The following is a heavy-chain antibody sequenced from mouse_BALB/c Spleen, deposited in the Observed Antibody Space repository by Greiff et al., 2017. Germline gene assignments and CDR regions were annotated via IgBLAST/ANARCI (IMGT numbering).Heavy chain of an antibody. J-gene: IGHJ2*01. V-gene: IGHV3-2*02. Sequence: EVQGVESGPGLVKPSQSLSLTCTVTGYSITSDYAWNWIRHFPGNKLEWMGYISYSGSTSYNPSLKSRISITRDTSKNQFFLQLNSVTTEDTATYYCARSTYYFDYWGQGTTLTVSS. CDR3: ARSTYYFDY. CDR2: ISYSGST. CDR1: GYSITSDYA.